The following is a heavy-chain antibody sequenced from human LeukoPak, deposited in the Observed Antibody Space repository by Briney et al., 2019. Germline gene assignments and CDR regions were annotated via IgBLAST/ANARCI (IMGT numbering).Heavy chain of an antibody. J-gene: IGHJ3*02. CDR2: IDARSGIV. CDR3: ARTYDFGRGPPGDAFDN. D-gene: IGHD3-3*01. Sequence: GGSLRLSCAASGFTFSFYSMNWVRQAPGKGLEWVSYIDARSGIVYYADSVQGRFTISRDDAKDSVFLQMNSLRVDDTAVYYCARTYDFGRGPPGDAFDNWGQGTLVTVPS. V-gene: IGHV3-48*01. CDR1: GFTFSFYS.